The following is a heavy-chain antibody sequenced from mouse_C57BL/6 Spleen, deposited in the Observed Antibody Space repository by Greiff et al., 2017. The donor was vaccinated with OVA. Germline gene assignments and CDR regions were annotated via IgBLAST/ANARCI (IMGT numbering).Heavy chain of an antibody. J-gene: IGHJ2*01. Sequence: VQLQQSGPELVKPGASVKISCKASGYSFTDYNMNWVKQSNGKSLEWIGVINPNYGTTSYNQKFKGKATLTVDQSSSTAYMQLNSLTSEDSAVYYGAIFTLPGISLPYFDYWGQGTTLTVSS. CDR3: AIFTLPGISLPYFDY. D-gene: IGHD1-1*01. CDR2: INPNYGTT. CDR1: GYSFTDYN. V-gene: IGHV1-39*01.